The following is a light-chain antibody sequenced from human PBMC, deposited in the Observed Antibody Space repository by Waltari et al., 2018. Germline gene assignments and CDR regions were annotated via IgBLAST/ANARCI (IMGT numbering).Light chain of an antibody. J-gene: IGLJ2*01. CDR1: SSNSGTGYD. CDR2: AND. Sequence: QSVLTQPPSVSGALGQRVTISCTGSSSNSGTGYDVHWYQQLPGTAPKLLIYANDHRPSGVPDRFSGSKSDTSGSLVITGLQAEDEADYYCQSFDSSLSSVVFGGGTKLTVL. V-gene: IGLV1-40*01. CDR3: QSFDSSLSSVV.